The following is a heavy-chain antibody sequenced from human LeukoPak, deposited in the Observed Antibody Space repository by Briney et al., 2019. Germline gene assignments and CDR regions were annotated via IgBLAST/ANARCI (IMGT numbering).Heavy chain of an antibody. CDR2: VYSGGST. CDR3: ARRGYGGNSGLFFHFDY. V-gene: IGHV3-66*01. Sequence: GGSLRLSCAASGFTVSSYYMSWVRQAPGKGLEWVSVVYSGGSTYYADSVKGRFTISRDNSKNTLYLQMDSLRVEDTAVYYCARRGYGGNSGLFFHFDYWGQGILVTVSS. D-gene: IGHD4-23*01. J-gene: IGHJ4*02. CDR1: GFTVSSYY.